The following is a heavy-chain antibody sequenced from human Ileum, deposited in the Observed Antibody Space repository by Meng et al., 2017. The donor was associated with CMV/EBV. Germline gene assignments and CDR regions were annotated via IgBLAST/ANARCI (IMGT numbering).Heavy chain of an antibody. V-gene: IGHV3-30*02. Sequence: GGSLRLSCAASGFTFSSYGMHWVRQAPGKGLEWVAFIRYDGSNKYYADSVKGRFTISRDNSKNTLYLQMNSLRAEDTAVYYCAKDIQLLLDYYYYGMDVWGQGTTVTVSS. J-gene: IGHJ6*02. CDR3: AKDIQLLLDYYYYGMDV. CDR1: GFTFSSYG. D-gene: IGHD2-2*01. CDR2: IRYDGSNK.